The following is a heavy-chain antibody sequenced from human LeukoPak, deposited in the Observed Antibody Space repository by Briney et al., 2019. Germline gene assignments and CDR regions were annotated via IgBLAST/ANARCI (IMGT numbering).Heavy chain of an antibody. CDR1: GGPISLHF. CDR3: ARKLPGYIGYDYVIDY. D-gene: IGHD5-12*01. J-gene: IGHJ4*02. CDR2: IYSSGST. Sequence: PETLSLTCTVSGGPISLHFWTWIRQPAGKGLEWIGRIYSSGSTNYNPSLKSRVTMSIDTSKNQFSLKVTSVTAADTAVYYCARKLPGYIGYDYVIDYWGQGTLVTVSS. V-gene: IGHV4-4*07.